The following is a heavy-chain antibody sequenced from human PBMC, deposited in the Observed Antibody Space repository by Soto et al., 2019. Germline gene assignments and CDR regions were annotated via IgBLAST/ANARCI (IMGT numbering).Heavy chain of an antibody. V-gene: IGHV3-23*01. D-gene: IGHD5-18*01. Sequence: GGSLRLSCAASGFTFSSYAMSWVRQAPGKGLEWVSAISGSGGSTYYADSVKGRFTISRDNSKNTLYLQMNSLRAEDTAVYYCAKDLGAMVTYYYYGMDVWGQGTTVTVSS. J-gene: IGHJ6*02. CDR2: ISGSGGST. CDR3: AKDLGAMVTYYYYGMDV. CDR1: GFTFSSYA.